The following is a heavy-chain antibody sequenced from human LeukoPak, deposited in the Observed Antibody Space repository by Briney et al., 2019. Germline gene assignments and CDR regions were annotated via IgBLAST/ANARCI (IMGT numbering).Heavy chain of an antibody. CDR1: GFSFSDAW. J-gene: IGHJ4*02. Sequence: GGSLRLSCAVSGFSFSDAWMSWVRQTPGKGLEWIGRIESKTDGGTTDYAALVKGRFTISRDDSTNTLDLQMNSLKSKDTAVYYCTTYGSGRKFDYWGQGVLVTVSS. D-gene: IGHD3-10*01. V-gene: IGHV3-15*04. CDR2: IESKTDGGTT. CDR3: TTYGSGRKFDY.